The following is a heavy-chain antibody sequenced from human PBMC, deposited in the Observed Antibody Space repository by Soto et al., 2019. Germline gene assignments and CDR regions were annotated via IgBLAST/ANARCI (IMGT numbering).Heavy chain of an antibody. CDR1: GNSFTTNW. CDR3: ARQGYSYGYDN. J-gene: IGHJ4*02. CDR2: IYPGDSDT. Sequence: GESLKISCQGSGNSFTTNWIAWVRQMPGKGLEWMGIIYPGDSDTRYSPSFQGQVTISVDKSISTAYLQWSSLKASDTAMYYCARQGYSYGYDNWGQGSQVTVSS. V-gene: IGHV5-51*01. D-gene: IGHD5-18*01.